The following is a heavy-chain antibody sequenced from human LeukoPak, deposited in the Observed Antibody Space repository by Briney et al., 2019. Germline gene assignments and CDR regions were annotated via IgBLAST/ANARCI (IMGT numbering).Heavy chain of an antibody. V-gene: IGHV3-21*01. J-gene: IGHJ4*02. D-gene: IGHD2-2*01. CDR3: ATAAEDIVVVPARYY. CDR1: GFTFSSYS. Sequence: PGGCLRLSCAASGFTFSSYSMNWVRQAPGRGLEWVSSISSSSSYIYYADSVKGRFTISRDNAKNSLYLQMSSLRAEDTAVYYCATAAEDIVVVPARYYWGKGTLVTVSS. CDR2: ISSSSSYI.